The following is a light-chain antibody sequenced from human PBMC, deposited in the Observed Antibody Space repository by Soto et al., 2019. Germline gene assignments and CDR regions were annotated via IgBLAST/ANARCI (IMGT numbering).Light chain of an antibody. J-gene: IGKJ1*01. Sequence: DIQMTQSPSTVSASVGDTVTITCRASQSISTRLAWYQQKAGTAPKVLIYDASRLESGVPSRFSGSGSGTEFTLTISRLQPDDFASYYCQQYDSYSWTFGQGTKVDI. V-gene: IGKV1-5*01. CDR2: DAS. CDR1: QSISTR. CDR3: QQYDSYSWT.